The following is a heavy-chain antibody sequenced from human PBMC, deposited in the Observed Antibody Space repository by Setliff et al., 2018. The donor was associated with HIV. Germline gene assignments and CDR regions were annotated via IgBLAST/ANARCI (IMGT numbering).Heavy chain of an antibody. V-gene: IGHV1-3*01. J-gene: IGHJ4*02. CDR2: INAGNGNT. CDR1: TFTSYA. CDR3: AREIRNYDFWSGYWEDHYFDS. Sequence: TFTSYAMHWVRQAPGQRLEWMGWINAGNGNTKYSQKFQGRVTITRDTSASTAYMELSSLRSEDTAVYYCAREIRNYDFWSGYWEDHYFDSWGQGTLVTVSS. D-gene: IGHD3-3*01.